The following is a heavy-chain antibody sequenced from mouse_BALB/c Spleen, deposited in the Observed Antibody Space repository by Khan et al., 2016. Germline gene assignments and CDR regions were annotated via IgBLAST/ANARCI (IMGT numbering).Heavy chain of an antibody. J-gene: IGHJ3*01. CDR3: ARLSYYFGSSYGWFTY. V-gene: IGHV1-7*01. CDR2: INPNTGYT. Sequence: QIQLVQSGAELAKPGASVKMSCKTSGYTFTDYWMHWVKQRPGQGLEWIGYINPNTGYTEYNQKFKDKATLTADKSSSTAYMQLSSLTSEDSAVYYCARLSYYFGSSYGWFTYWGQGTLVTVSA. D-gene: IGHD1-1*01. CDR1: GYTFTDYW.